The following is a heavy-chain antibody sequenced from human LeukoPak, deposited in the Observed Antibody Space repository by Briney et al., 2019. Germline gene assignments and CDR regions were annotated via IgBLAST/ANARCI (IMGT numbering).Heavy chain of an antibody. CDR2: ISSSSSYI. CDR1: GFTFSSYS. CDR3: AKITGSGYYMDV. Sequence: GGSLRLSCAASGFTFSSYSMNWVRQAPGKGLEWVSSISSSSSYIYYADSVKGRFTISRDNSKNTLYLQMNSLRAEDTAVYYCAKITGSGYYMDVWGKGTTVTVSS. D-gene: IGHD3-10*01. J-gene: IGHJ6*03. V-gene: IGHV3-21*01.